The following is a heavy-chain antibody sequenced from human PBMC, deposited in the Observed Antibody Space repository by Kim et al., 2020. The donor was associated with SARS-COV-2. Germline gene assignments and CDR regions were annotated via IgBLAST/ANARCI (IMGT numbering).Heavy chain of an antibody. CDR2: TYYRSKWYN. Sequence: SQTLSLTCAISGDSVSSNSAAWNWIRQSPSRGLEWLGRTYYRSKWYNDYAVSVKSRITINPDTSKNQFSLQLNSVTPEDTAVYYCARGFLGGYGSGSRSLLNWGQGTLVTVSS. CDR3: ARGFLGGYGSGSRSLLN. J-gene: IGHJ4*02. CDR1: GDSVSSNSAA. D-gene: IGHD3-10*01. V-gene: IGHV6-1*01.